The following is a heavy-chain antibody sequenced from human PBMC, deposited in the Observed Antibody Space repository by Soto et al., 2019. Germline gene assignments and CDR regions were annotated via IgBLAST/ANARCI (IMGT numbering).Heavy chain of an antibody. J-gene: IGHJ6*01. CDR3: ARSGQGYCSSTSCYGYYYGMDV. CDR1: GGTFSSYA. D-gene: IGHD2-2*01. CDR2: IIPIFGTA. V-gene: IGHV1-69*01. Sequence: QVQLVQSGAEVKKPGSSVKVSCKASGGTFSSYAISWVRQAPGQGLEWMGGIIPIFGTANYAQKFQGRVTITADESKSTAYMERSSLRSEDTAVYYCARSGQGYCSSTSCYGYYYGMDVWGRGTTVTVSS.